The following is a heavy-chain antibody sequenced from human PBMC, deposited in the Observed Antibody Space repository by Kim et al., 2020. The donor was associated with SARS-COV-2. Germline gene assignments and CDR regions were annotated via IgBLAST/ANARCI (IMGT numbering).Heavy chain of an antibody. Sequence: KGRFTTARDNSKNTLYLQMTSLRAEDTAVYYCARDGGWIVVVKQKSGFDYWGQGTLVTVSS. V-gene: IGHV3-30*01. J-gene: IGHJ4*02. D-gene: IGHD3-22*01. CDR3: ARDGGWIVVVKQKSGFDY.